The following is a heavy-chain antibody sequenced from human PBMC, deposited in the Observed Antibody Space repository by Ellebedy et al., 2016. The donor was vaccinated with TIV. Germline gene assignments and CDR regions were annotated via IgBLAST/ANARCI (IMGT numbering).Heavy chain of an antibody. Sequence: GESLKISXAASGFTFSNYAMSWVRQAPGKGLEWVSGISGGGGTTYYADSVKGRFIISRDNSKNTLYLQMSSLRAEDTAVYYCAKVRGIWQLLDYFDYWGQGTLVTVSS. D-gene: IGHD6-6*01. CDR3: AKVRGIWQLLDYFDY. CDR1: GFTFSNYA. J-gene: IGHJ4*02. CDR2: ISGGGGTT. V-gene: IGHV3-23*01.